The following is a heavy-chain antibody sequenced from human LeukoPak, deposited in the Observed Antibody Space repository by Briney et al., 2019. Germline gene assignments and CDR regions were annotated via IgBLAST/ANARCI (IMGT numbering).Heavy chain of an antibody. Sequence: SETLSLTCTVSGGSISSYCWSWIRQPPGKGLEWIGYIYYSGSTNYNPSLKSRVTISVDTSKNQFSLKLSSVTAADTAVYYCARDSGYGGAFDIWGQGTMVTVSS. D-gene: IGHD5-12*01. CDR2: IYYSGST. V-gene: IGHV4-59*01. J-gene: IGHJ3*02. CDR1: GGSISSYC. CDR3: ARDSGYGGAFDI.